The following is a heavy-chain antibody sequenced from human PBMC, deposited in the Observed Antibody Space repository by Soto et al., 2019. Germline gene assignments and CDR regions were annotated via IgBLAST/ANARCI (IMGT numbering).Heavy chain of an antibody. D-gene: IGHD6-6*01. Sequence: SETLSLTCTVSGGSFSSDDYYWSWIRQPPGEGLEWIGYIYYSGSTSYNPSLKSRVTISIDTSKNQFFLRLTSVTAADTAVYYCARDRSNSPDFFDYWGQGTLVTVSS. CDR1: GGSFSSDDYY. CDR3: ARDRSNSPDFFDY. V-gene: IGHV4-30-4*01. J-gene: IGHJ4*01. CDR2: IYYSGST.